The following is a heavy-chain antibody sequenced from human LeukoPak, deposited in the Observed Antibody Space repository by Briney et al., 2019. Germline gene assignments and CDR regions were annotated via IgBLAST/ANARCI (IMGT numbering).Heavy chain of an antibody. D-gene: IGHD6-19*01. CDR3: ARAGYSSGWYLHLVFDY. CDR1: GGSFSGYY. CDR2: INHSGST. Sequence: PSETLSLTCAVYGGSFSGYYWSWIRQPPGKGLEWIGEINHSGSTNYNPSLKSRVTISVDTSKNQFSLKLSSVTAADTAVYYCARAGYSSGWYLHLVFDYWGQGTLVTVSS. J-gene: IGHJ4*02. V-gene: IGHV4-34*01.